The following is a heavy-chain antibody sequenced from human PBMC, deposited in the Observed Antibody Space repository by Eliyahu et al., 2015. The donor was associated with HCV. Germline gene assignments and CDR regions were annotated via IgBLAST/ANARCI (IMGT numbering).Heavy chain of an antibody. J-gene: IGHJ3*02. Sequence: QVQLVQSGAEVKKPGSSVKVSCKASGGTFSSYAISWVRQAPGQGLEWMGRIIPIFGIANYAQKFQGRVTITADKSTSTAYMELSSLRSEDTAVYYCARDVEMATSTISGVRAFDIWGQGTMVTVSS. CDR2: IIPIFGIA. CDR1: GGTFSSYA. CDR3: ARDVEMATSTISGVRAFDI. D-gene: IGHD5-24*01. V-gene: IGHV1-69*04.